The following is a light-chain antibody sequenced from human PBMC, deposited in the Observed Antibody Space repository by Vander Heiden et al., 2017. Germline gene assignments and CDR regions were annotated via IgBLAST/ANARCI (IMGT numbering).Light chain of an antibody. V-gene: IGKV1-39*01. CDR2: AAS. Sequence: DIQMNQSPSSLSASVGDRVTIPCRASQSIGSSVYWYQPRAGKAPKLLIAAASSLQSGVRSRFSGSESETDFTLTINRLQPEDFETYYYQQTFTSTFGHGTKVDIK. CDR3: QQTFTST. J-gene: IGKJ3*01. CDR1: QSIGSS.